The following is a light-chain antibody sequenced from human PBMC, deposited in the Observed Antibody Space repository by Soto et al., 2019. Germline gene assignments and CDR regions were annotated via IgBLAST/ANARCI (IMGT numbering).Light chain of an antibody. J-gene: IGLJ2*01. Sequence: QSVLTQPPSASGTPGQRVTISCSGSSSNIGSNTVNWYQQLPGTAPKLLIYSNNLWPSGVPDRFSGSKSGTSASLAISGLQSEDEADYYCATWDDSLSGSVVFGGGTQLTVL. CDR2: SNN. CDR3: ATWDDSLSGSVV. V-gene: IGLV1-44*01. CDR1: SSNIGSNT.